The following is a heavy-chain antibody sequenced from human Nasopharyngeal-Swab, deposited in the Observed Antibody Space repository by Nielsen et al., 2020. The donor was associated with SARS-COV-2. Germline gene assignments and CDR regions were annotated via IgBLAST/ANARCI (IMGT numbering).Heavy chain of an antibody. CDR2: IYRSGST. Sequence: SDTLSLTCSVSGSSISSINWWSWVRQPPGKGLEWVGEIYRSGSTNYNPSLKSRVTISVDKSKNQFSLKLTSVTAADTAVYYCAIAMVKEDYWGQGTLVTVSS. J-gene: IGHJ4*02. V-gene: IGHV4-4*02. CDR3: AIAMVKEDY. D-gene: IGHD5-18*01. CDR1: GSSISSINW.